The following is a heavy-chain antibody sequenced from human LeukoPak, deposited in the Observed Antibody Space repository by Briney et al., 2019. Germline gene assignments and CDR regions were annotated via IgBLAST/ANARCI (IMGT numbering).Heavy chain of an antibody. CDR3: ARAVAGSGYAFDI. J-gene: IGHJ3*02. Sequence: GGSPRLSCAASGFTFSSYGMHWVRQAPGKGLEWVAFIRYDGSNKYYADSVKGRFTISRDNAKNSLYLQMNSLRAEDTAVYYCARAVAGSGYAFDIWGQGTMVTVSS. CDR1: GFTFSSYG. CDR2: IRYDGSNK. V-gene: IGHV3-30*02. D-gene: IGHD6-19*01.